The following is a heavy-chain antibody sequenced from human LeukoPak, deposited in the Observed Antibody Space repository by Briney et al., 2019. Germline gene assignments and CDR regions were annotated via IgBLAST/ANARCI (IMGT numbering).Heavy chain of an antibody. J-gene: IGHJ4*02. CDR3: ARDHPPFDY. V-gene: IGHV4-34*01. Sequence: RTSETLSLTCAVYGGSFSGYYWCWIRQPPGKGLEWIGEINHSGTTQYNPSLKSRVTISEDTSKNQFSLKLSSVTAADTAVYYCARDHPPFDYWGQGTLVTVSS. CDR1: GGSFSGYY. CDR2: INHSGTT.